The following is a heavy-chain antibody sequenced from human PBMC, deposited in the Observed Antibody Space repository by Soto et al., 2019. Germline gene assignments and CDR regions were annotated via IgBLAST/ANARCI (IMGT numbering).Heavy chain of an antibody. CDR3: ARLGNSGYDLRLWYYGMDV. CDR2: ISAYNGNT. V-gene: IGHV1-18*01. D-gene: IGHD5-12*01. CDR1: GYTFTSDA. Sequence: ASVKVSCKASGYTFTSDAISWVRQAPGQGLEWVGWISAYNGNTRFAQKFQDRVTMTTDTSTSAAYMEVRSLRYDDTATYYCARLGNSGYDLRLWYYGMDVWGQGTTVTVSS. J-gene: IGHJ6*02.